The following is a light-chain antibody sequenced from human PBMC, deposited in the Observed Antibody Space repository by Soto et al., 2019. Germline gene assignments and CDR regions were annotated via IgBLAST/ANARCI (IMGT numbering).Light chain of an antibody. V-gene: IGLV2-14*01. J-gene: IGLJ1*01. CDR3: SSYTSTSTLFV. Sequence: QSVLTQPASVSGSPGQSITISCTGTRSDVGGYDFVSWYQQHPGKAPKLIIFDVTNRPSGVSHRFSASKSGNTASLTISGLQTEDEAAYYCSSYTSTSTLFVFGTGTKLTVL. CDR2: DVT. CDR1: RSDVGGYDF.